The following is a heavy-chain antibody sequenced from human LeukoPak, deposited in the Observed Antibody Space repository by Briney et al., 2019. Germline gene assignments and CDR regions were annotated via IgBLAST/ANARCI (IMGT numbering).Heavy chain of an antibody. CDR1: GGSFSGYY. CDR3: ARVGLTSDY. V-gene: IGHV4-34*01. Sequence: PSETLSLTCAVYGGSFSGYYWSWIRQPPGKGLEWIGEINHSGSTNYNPSLKSRVTISVDTSKNQFSLELSSVTAADTAVYYCARVGLTSDYWGQGTLVTVSS. CDR2: INHSGST. J-gene: IGHJ4*02. D-gene: IGHD3-9*01.